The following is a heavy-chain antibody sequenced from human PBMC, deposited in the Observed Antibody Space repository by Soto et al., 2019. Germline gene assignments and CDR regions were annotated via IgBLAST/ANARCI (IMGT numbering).Heavy chain of an antibody. V-gene: IGHV3-21*01. CDR2: ISSSGSFI. CDR1: VFTVRTYG. D-gene: IGHD6-13*01. J-gene: IGHJ4*02. Sequence: PGGSLRLCGAASVFTVRTYGMNWVRRAPGGGLEWVASISSSGSFIYYADSVKGRFTISRDDAEKSLYLQMNSLRAEDTALYYCAREPEGIAAALDYWGQGTLVTVSS. CDR3: AREPEGIAAALDY.